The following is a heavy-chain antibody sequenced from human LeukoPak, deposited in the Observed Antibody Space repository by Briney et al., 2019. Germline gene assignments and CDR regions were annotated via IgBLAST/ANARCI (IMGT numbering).Heavy chain of an antibody. Sequence: SETLSLTCKVSGDSMNNYCWSWVRQPPGKGLEWIGYVYYSGSTNYNPSLKSRVSISLDKSKNQFSLKVNSVTAADTAVYYCARRTALSPRYFDYWGQGTLVTVSS. D-gene: IGHD4/OR15-4a*01. V-gene: IGHV4-59*01. J-gene: IGHJ4*02. CDR1: GDSMNNYC. CDR2: VYYSGST. CDR3: ARRTALSPRYFDY.